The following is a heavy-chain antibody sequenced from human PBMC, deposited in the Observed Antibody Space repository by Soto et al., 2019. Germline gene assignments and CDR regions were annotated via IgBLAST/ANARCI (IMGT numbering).Heavy chain of an antibody. CDR1: GFTFSSYS. Sequence: PGGSLRLSCAASGFTFSSYSMNWVRQAPGKGLEWVSYISSSSSTIYYADSVKGRFTISRDNAKNSLYLQMNSLRDEDTAVYYCARDTVYCSSTSCRDYYYYGMDVWGQGTTVTVSS. D-gene: IGHD2-2*01. CDR3: ARDTVYCSSTSCRDYYYYGMDV. J-gene: IGHJ6*02. V-gene: IGHV3-48*02. CDR2: ISSSSSTI.